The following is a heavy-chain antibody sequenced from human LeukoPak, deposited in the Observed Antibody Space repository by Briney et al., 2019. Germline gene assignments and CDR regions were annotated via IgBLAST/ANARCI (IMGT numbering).Heavy chain of an antibody. V-gene: IGHV3-23*01. J-gene: IGHJ4*02. CDR3: AKSPYDTSGYLDN. Sequence: GGSLRLSCAASEFTLSSYAMTWVRQAPGKGLEWVSLIRGSGGNTYYADSVKGRFTMSRDNSKNTLYLQMNSLRPEDTALYYCAKSPYDTSGYLDNWGQGTLVTVSS. CDR1: EFTLSSYA. D-gene: IGHD3-22*01. CDR2: IRGSGGNT.